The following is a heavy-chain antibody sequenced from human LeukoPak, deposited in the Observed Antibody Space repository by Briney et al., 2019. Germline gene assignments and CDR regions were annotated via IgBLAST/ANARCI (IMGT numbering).Heavy chain of an antibody. CDR3: ARHSSSTSCYFLP. V-gene: IGHV4-39*01. CDR2: IYYSGST. CDR1: GGSISSSSYY. D-gene: IGHD2-2*01. J-gene: IGHJ5*02. Sequence: SETLSLTCTVSGGSISSSSYYWGWLRQPPGTGLEWIGSIYYSGSTYYNPSLKSRVTISVDTSKNQFSLKLSSVTAADTAVYYCARHSSSTSCYFLPWGQGTLVTVSS.